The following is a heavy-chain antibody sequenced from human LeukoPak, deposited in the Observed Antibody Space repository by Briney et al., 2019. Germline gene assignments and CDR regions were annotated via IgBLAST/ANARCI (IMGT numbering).Heavy chain of an antibody. CDR3: ASVTTVYCSSTSCYALKRGIQGDYYYYGMDV. D-gene: IGHD2-2*01. J-gene: IGHJ6*02. V-gene: IGHV1-69*13. CDR1: GGTFSSYA. CDR2: IIPIFGTA. Sequence: SVKVSCKASGGTFSSYAISWVRQAPGQGLEWMGGIIPIFGTANYAQKFQGRVTITADESTSTAYMELSSLRSEDTAVYYCASVTTVYCSSTSCYALKRGIQGDYYYYGMDVWGQGTTVTVSS.